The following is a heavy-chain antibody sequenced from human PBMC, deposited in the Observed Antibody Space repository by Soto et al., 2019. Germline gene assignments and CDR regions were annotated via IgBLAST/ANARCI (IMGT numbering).Heavy chain of an antibody. Sequence: SETLSLTCTVSGGSISSYYWSWIRQPPGKGLEWIGYIYYSGSTNYNPSLKSRVTISVDTSKNQFSLKLSSVTAADTAVYYRARQLGATSDFDYWGQGTLVTVSS. J-gene: IGHJ4*02. V-gene: IGHV4-59*01. CDR3: ARQLGATSDFDY. D-gene: IGHD1-26*01. CDR1: GGSISSYY. CDR2: IYYSGST.